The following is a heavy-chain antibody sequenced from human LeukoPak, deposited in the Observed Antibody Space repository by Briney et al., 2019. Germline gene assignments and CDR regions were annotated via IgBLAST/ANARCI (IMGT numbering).Heavy chain of an antibody. CDR3: ARLGGDSSSWYPDY. Sequence: ASVKVSCKASGYTFTSYGVSWVRQAPGQGLEWMGWINTNTGNPTYAQGFTGRFVFSLDTSVSTAYLQISSLKAEDTAVYYCARLGGDSSSWYPDYWGQGTLVTVSS. V-gene: IGHV7-4-1*02. CDR2: INTNTGNP. J-gene: IGHJ4*02. CDR1: GYTFTSYG. D-gene: IGHD6-13*01.